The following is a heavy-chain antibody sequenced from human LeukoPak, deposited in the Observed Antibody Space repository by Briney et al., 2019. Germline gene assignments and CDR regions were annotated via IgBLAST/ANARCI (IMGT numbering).Heavy chain of an antibody. CDR2: ISYDGSNK. CDR3: ARGIAVAGPLGWFDP. CDR1: GFTFSSYA. Sequence: HPGRSLRLSCAASGFTFSSYAMHWVRQAPGKGLEWVAVISYDGSNKYYADSVKGRFTISRDNSKNTLYLQMNSLRAEDTAVYYCARGIAVAGPLGWFDPWGQGTLVAVSS. J-gene: IGHJ5*02. V-gene: IGHV3-30-3*01. D-gene: IGHD6-19*01.